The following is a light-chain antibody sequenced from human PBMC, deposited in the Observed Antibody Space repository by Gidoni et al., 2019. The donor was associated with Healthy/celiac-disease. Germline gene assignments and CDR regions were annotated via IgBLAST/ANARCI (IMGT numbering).Light chain of an antibody. Sequence: QSALTQPASVSGSPGQSITISCTGASSNVGGYNSVSWYQQHPGNAPKLIIYDVSNRSSGVSYRFSGSTSGNTASLTISGLQAEDEGYYYCSSYTTSSTQVFGTGTKVTVL. V-gene: IGLV2-14*03. CDR3: SSYTTSSTQV. CDR2: DVS. CDR1: SSNVGGYNS. J-gene: IGLJ1*01.